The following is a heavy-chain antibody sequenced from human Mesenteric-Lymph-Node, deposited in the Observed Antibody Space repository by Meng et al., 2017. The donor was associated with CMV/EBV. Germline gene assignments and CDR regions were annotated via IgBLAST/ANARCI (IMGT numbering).Heavy chain of an antibody. CDR1: GFTFSSYW. V-gene: IGHV3-74*01. CDR3: AKSRTGTHYGMDV. J-gene: IGHJ6*02. CDR2: INSDGSST. D-gene: IGHD1-1*01. Sequence: GESLKISCAASGFTFSSYWMHWVRQAPGKGLVWVSRINSDGSSTSYADSVKGRFTISRDNAKNTLYLQMNSLRAEDTAVYYCAKSRTGTHYGMDVWGQGTTVTVSS.